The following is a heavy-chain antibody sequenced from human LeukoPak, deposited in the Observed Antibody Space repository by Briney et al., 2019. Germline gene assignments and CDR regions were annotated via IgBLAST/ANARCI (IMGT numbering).Heavy chain of an antibody. J-gene: IGHJ4*02. CDR2: INQEVGQK. CDR3: SGSLNS. Sequence: GGSLRLSCAASGLSFSIYWMGWVRPAPGKGLEWVANINQEVGQKYYVDSVKGRFTISRDNAENTLNLQMNSLRAEDTAVYYCSGSLNSWGQGAPVTVSS. CDR1: GLSFSIYW. V-gene: IGHV3-7*01.